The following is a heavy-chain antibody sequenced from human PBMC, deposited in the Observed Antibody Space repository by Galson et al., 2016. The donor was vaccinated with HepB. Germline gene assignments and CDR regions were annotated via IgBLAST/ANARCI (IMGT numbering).Heavy chain of an antibody. Sequence: SVKVSCKASGYDFTSYFIHWVRQAPGHGLEWMGIINPIGDNTKYAQKFQGRVTMTSDTSTSTVYMELSGLRFSDTAVYYCARGYYDSVYWGQGTLVTVSS. CDR3: ARGYYDSVY. J-gene: IGHJ4*02. D-gene: IGHD3-22*01. V-gene: IGHV1-46*01. CDR2: INPIGDNT. CDR1: GYDFTSYF.